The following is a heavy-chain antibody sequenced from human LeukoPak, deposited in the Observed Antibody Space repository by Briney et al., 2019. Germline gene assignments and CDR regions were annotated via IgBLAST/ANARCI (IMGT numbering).Heavy chain of an antibody. J-gene: IGHJ1*01. CDR2: ISPSGGIT. D-gene: IGHD3-16*01. CDR1: GFTVSSNY. V-gene: IGHV3-23*01. Sequence: GGSLRLSCAASGFTVSSNYMSWVRQAAGKGLEWVSGISPSGGITYYTDSVRGRFTISRDNSKNTVSLQMNSLRGEDTAVYYCAKDDAWGRYKDWGQGTLVTVSS. CDR3: AKDDAWGRYKD.